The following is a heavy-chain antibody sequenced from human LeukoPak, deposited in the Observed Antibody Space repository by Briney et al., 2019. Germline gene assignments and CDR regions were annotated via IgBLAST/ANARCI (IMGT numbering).Heavy chain of an antibody. Sequence: GGSQTLPCAASGFTFSNYWMSWVHQAPGKGLEWLANINQDGSEIYYVDSVKGRSTISTDNGKNSLYLQINILRADDTAVYYCARDQGSMIVVRTTIWFFDIWGRGELGSVSS. V-gene: IGHV3-7*01. J-gene: IGHJ2*01. CDR3: ARDQGSMIVVRTTIWFFDI. D-gene: IGHD3-22*01. CDR1: GFTFSNYW. CDR2: INQDGSEI.